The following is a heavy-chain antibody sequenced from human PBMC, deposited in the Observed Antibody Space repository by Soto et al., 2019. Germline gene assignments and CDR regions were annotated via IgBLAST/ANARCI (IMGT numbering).Heavy chain of an antibody. J-gene: IGHJ5*02. CDR2: INHSGST. V-gene: IGHV4-34*01. D-gene: IGHD6-19*01. CDR1: GGSFSGYY. Sequence: PSETLSLTCAVYGGSFSGYYWSWIRQPPGKGLEWIGEINHSGSTNYNPSLKSRVTISVDTSKNQFSLKLSSVTAADTAVYYCARPIGVAGRWFEPWGQGTLVTVSS. CDR3: ARPIGVAGRWFEP.